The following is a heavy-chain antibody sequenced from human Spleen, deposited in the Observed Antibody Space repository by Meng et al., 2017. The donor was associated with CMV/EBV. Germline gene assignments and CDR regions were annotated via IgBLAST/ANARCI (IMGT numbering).Heavy chain of an antibody. CDR2: IYPGDSDT. V-gene: IGHV5-51*01. Sequence: GESLKISCEGSGYSFTGYWIGWVRQTPGKALEWMGIIYPGDSDTRYSPSFQGQVTISADKSIGTAYLQWSSLKASDTAMYYCARQIAAGVYGMDVWGQGTTVTVSS. D-gene: IGHD6-13*01. CDR3: ARQIAAGVYGMDV. J-gene: IGHJ6*02. CDR1: GYSFTGYW.